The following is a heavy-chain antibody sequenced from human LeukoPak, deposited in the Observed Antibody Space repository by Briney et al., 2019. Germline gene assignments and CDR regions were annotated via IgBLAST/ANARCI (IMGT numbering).Heavy chain of an antibody. J-gene: IGHJ4*02. D-gene: IGHD6-13*01. CDR1: GFTFRSYE. CDR2: ISSSGNTI. Sequence: HPGGSLRLSCAASGFTFRSYEMNWVRQAPGKGLEWVSYISSSGNTIYYGDSVKGRFTISRDNAKNSLYLQMNSLRAEDTAVYFCARKSPSSRPHAFDYWGQGTLGTVS. V-gene: IGHV3-48*03. CDR3: ARKSPSSRPHAFDY.